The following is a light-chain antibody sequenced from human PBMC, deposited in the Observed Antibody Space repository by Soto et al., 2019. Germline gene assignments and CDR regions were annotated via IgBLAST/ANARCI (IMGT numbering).Light chain of an antibody. Sequence: DIQMTQSPATLSASVGDRVTITCRASQSISSWLAWYQQKPGKAPKLLIYKASSLESGVPWRFSGSGSGTEFTLTISSLQPDDFATYYCQQYNSYPVTFGGGSMVDIK. CDR3: QQYNSYPVT. V-gene: IGKV1-5*03. CDR2: KAS. CDR1: QSISSW. J-gene: IGKJ4*01.